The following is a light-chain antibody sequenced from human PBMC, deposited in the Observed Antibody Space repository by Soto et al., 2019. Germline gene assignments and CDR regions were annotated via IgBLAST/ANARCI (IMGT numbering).Light chain of an antibody. J-gene: IGLJ2*01. CDR3: SSYTSSSTLGV. CDR1: SSDVGGYSY. Sequence: QSALTQPASVSGSPGQSITISCTGTSSDVGGYSYVSRYQQHPGKAPKLMIYEVSNRPSGVSNRFSGSKSGNTASLTISGLQAEDEADYYCSSYTSSSTLGVFGGGTKLTVL. CDR2: EVS. V-gene: IGLV2-14*01.